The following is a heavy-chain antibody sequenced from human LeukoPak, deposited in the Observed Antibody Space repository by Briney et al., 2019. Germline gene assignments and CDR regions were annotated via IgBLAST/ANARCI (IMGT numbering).Heavy chain of an antibody. Sequence: GGSLRLSCAASRFTISSYAMSWVRQAPGKGLEWVSGISGSSGSTYYADSVKGRFTIARDKSKNTVYLQMNSLRAEDTAIYYCAKNPLVSGTIYFDSWGQGTLLTVSS. CDR2: ISGSSGST. J-gene: IGHJ4*02. CDR1: RFTISSYA. CDR3: AKNPLVSGTIYFDS. D-gene: IGHD6-19*01. V-gene: IGHV3-23*01.